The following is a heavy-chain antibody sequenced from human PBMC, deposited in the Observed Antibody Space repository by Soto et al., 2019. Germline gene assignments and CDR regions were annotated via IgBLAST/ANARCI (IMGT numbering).Heavy chain of an antibody. Sequence: ASVKVSCKASGYTFSAYYIHWVRQAPGQGLEWMGWINPNSGGTKYATKFQGGVTMTRDTSITTAYMELSRMRSGDTAVYYCAREPATAKAEGVDFWGQGTLVTVS. J-gene: IGHJ4*02. D-gene: IGHD1-1*01. CDR3: AREPATAKAEGVDF. V-gene: IGHV1-2*02. CDR2: INPNSGGT. CDR1: GYTFSAYY.